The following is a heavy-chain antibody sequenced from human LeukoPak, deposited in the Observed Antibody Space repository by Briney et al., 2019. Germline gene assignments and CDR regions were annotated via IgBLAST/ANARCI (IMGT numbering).Heavy chain of an antibody. CDR3: AREDDAFDI. Sequence: ASVKVSCKVSGYTLTELSMHWVRQAPGKGLEWMGGFDPEDGETIYAQKFQGRVTMTTDTSTSTAYMELRSLRSDDTAVYYCAREDDAFDIWGQGTMVTVSS. J-gene: IGHJ3*02. CDR2: FDPEDGET. CDR1: GYTLTELS. V-gene: IGHV1-24*01.